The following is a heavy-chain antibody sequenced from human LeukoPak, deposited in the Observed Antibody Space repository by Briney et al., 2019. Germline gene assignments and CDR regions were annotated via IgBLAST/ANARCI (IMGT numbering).Heavy chain of an antibody. D-gene: IGHD3-10*01. J-gene: IGHJ5*02. CDR2: IYYSGST. Sequence: SETLSLTCTVSGYSISSGYYWGWIRQPPGKGLEWTGSIYYSGSTYYNPSLKSRVTISVDTSKNQFSLKLSSVTAADTAVYYCASSTMVRGVIITSWFDPWGQGTLVTVSS. CDR3: ASSTMVRGVIITSWFDP. V-gene: IGHV4-38-2*02. CDR1: GYSISSGYY.